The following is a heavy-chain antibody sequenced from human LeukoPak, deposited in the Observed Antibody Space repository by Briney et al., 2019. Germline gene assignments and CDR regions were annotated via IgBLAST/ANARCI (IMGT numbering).Heavy chain of an antibody. CDR3: AKGDYGQWLVLSLFDY. J-gene: IGHJ4*02. V-gene: IGHV3-33*06. D-gene: IGHD6-19*01. CDR1: GFTFSSYG. CDR2: IWYDGSNK. Sequence: GGSLRLSCAASGFTFSSYGMHWVRQAPGKGLEWVAVIWYDGSNKYYADSVKGRFTISRDNSKNTLYLQMNSLRAEDTAVYYCAKGDYGQWLVLSLFDYWGQGTLVTASS.